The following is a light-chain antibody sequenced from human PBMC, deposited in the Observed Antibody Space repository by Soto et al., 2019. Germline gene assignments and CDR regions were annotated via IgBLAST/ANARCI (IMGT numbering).Light chain of an antibody. Sequence: QSVLTQPRSVSGSPGQSVTISCTGTSSDVGGYNYVSWYQQHLGKAPKLMIYDVSKRPSGVPDRFSGSKSGNTASLTISGLQAEDEADYYCCSYAGSDVVFGGGTKLTVL. CDR1: SSDVGGYNY. V-gene: IGLV2-11*01. CDR2: DVS. CDR3: CSYAGSDVV. J-gene: IGLJ2*01.